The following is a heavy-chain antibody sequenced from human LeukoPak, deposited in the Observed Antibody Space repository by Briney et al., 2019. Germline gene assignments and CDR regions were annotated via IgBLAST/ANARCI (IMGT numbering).Heavy chain of an antibody. D-gene: IGHD3-3*01. Sequence: GGSLRLSCAASAFTFSSYAMSLVRQAPGKGLEWVSAISGSGGSTYYADSVKGRFTISRDNSKNTLYLQMNSLRAEDAAVYYCARAYYDFWSGSTPFNYWGQGTLVTVSS. V-gene: IGHV3-23*01. CDR2: ISGSGGST. J-gene: IGHJ4*02. CDR1: AFTFSSYA. CDR3: ARAYYDFWSGSTPFNY.